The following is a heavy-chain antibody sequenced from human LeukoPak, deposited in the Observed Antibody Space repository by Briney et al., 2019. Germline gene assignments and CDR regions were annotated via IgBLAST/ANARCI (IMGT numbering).Heavy chain of an antibody. D-gene: IGHD1-7*01. CDR2: INHSGST. J-gene: IGHJ4*02. CDR3: ARQNYGAATIKY. V-gene: IGHV4-34*01. CDR1: GGSFSGYY. Sequence: SETLSLTCAVYGGSFSGYYWSWIRQPPGKGLEWIGEINHSGSTNYNPSLKSRVTVSVDTSKNQFSLKLSSVTAADTAVYFCARQNYGAATIKYWGQGTLVTVSS.